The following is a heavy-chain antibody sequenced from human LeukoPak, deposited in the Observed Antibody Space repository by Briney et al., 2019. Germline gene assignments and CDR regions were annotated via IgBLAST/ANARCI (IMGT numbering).Heavy chain of an antibody. CDR1: GGSISSYY. D-gene: IGHD3-9*01. Sequence: SETLSLTCTVSGGSISSYYWSWIRQPPGKGLEWIGYIYYSGNTNYNPSLKSRVTISVDTSKNQFSLKLSSVTAADTAVYYCARGGYYDILTGYHPFVWGQGTTVTVSS. V-gene: IGHV4-59*01. CDR3: ARGGYYDILTGYHPFV. CDR2: IYYSGNT. J-gene: IGHJ6*02.